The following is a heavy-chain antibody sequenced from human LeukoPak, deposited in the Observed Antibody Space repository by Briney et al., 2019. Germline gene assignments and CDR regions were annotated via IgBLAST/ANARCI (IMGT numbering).Heavy chain of an antibody. D-gene: IGHD6-13*01. CDR2: ISSSSSYI. CDR1: GFTFRSYW. J-gene: IGHJ4*02. Sequence: GGSLRLSCAASGFTFRSYWMSWVRQAPGKGLEWVSSISSSSSYIYYADSVKGRFTISRDNAKNSLYLQMNSLRAEDTAVYYCARDPAIAAAGFDYWGQGTLVTVSS. V-gene: IGHV3-21*01. CDR3: ARDPAIAAAGFDY.